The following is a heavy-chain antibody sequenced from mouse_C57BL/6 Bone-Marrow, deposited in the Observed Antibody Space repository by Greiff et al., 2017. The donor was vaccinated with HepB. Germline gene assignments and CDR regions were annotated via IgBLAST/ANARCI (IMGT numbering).Heavy chain of an antibody. CDR2: IDPEDGDT. Sequence: VQLHQSGAELVRPGASVKLSCTASGFNIKDYYMHWVKQRPEQGLEWIGRIDPEDGDTEYAPKFQGKATMTADTSSNTAYLQLSSLTSEDTAVYYCTRGYGSSPYYAMDYWGQGTSVTVSS. J-gene: IGHJ4*01. V-gene: IGHV14-1*01. D-gene: IGHD1-1*01. CDR1: GFNIKDYY. CDR3: TRGYGSSPYYAMDY.